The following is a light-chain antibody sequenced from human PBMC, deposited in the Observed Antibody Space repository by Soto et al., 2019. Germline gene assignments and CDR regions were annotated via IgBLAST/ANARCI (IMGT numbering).Light chain of an antibody. Sequence: QSVLTQPASVSGSPGQSITISCTGTSSDVGSYNLVSWYQQHPGKAPKLMIYEGSKRPSGVSNRFSGSKSGNTASLTISGLQAEDEADYYCCSYAGSSTLVVFGTGTKLTVL. CDR3: CSYAGSSTLVV. J-gene: IGLJ1*01. CDR1: SSDVGSYNL. CDR2: EGS. V-gene: IGLV2-23*01.